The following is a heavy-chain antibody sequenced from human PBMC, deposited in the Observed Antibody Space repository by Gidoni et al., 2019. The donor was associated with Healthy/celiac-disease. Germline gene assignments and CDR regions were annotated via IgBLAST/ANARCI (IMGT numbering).Heavy chain of an antibody. Sequence: QVQLQESGPGLVKPSQPLSLTCTVSGGSISSGSYYWSWIRQPAGKGLEWIGRIYTSGSTNYNPSLKSRVTISVDTSKNQFSLKLSSVTAADTAVYYCASIKYYDFWSGYSGMDVWGQGTTVTVSS. D-gene: IGHD3-3*01. J-gene: IGHJ6*02. CDR3: ASIKYYDFWSGYSGMDV. CDR2: IYTSGST. CDR1: GGSISSGSYY. V-gene: IGHV4-61*02.